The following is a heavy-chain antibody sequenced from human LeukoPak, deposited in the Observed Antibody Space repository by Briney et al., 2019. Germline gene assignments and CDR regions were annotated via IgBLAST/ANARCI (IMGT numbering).Heavy chain of an antibody. CDR1: GGSISSGGYS. V-gene: IGHV4-30-2*01. J-gene: IGHJ3*02. CDR2: IYHSGST. Sequence: SQTLSLTCAVSGGSISSGGYSWRWIRQPPGKGLEWIGYIYHSGSTYYNPSLKSRVTISVDRSKNQFSLKLRSVTAADTAVYYCARGGEGAYCGGDCYSGISAFDIWGQGTMVTVSS. D-gene: IGHD2-21*02. CDR3: ARGGEGAYCGGDCYSGISAFDI.